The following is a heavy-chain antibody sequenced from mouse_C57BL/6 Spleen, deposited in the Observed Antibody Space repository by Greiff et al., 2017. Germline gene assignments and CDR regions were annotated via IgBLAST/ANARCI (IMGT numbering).Heavy chain of an antibody. CDR1: GYAFSSSW. D-gene: IGHD2-4*01. CDR2: IYPGDGDT. CDR3: ASDYDDY. Sequence: QVQLQQSGPELVKPGASVKISCKASGYAFSSSWMNWVKQRPGKGLEWIGRIYPGDGDTNYNGKFKGKATLTADKSSSTAYMQLSSLTSEDAAVYFCASDYDDYWGQGTTLTVSS. V-gene: IGHV1-82*01. J-gene: IGHJ2*01.